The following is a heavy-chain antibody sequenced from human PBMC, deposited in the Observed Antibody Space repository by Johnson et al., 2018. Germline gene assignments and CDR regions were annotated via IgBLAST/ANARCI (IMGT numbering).Heavy chain of an antibody. V-gene: IGHV3-30-3*01. CDR1: GFTFSSYA. CDR3: ARDPYFDTGYYYYYMDG. CDR2: ISYDGSNK. J-gene: IGHJ6*03. Sequence: VQLVESGGGVVQPGRSLRLSCAASGFTFSSYAMHWVRQAPGKGLEWVAVISYDGSNKYYADSVTGRFTISRDNSKKTLYLQLNSRVAEDTAVYYCARDPYFDTGYYYYYMDGWGKGTTVTVSS. D-gene: IGHD3-9*01.